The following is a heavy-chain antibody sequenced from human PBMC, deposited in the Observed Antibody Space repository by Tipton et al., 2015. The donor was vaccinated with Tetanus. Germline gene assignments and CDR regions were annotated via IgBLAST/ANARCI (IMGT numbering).Heavy chain of an antibody. D-gene: IGHD7-27*01. V-gene: IGHV5-51*01. Sequence: VQLVQSGAEVKKPGESLKISCRGSGYNFTHYSIGWVRQMPGKGLEWVGIIDPRDSETFQGHVTISADKSINTAYLQWSSLKASDSAMYYCARRLGPYTGDQIWYFDLWGRGTLVTVSS. CDR3: ARRLGPYTGDQIWYFDL. CDR1: GYNFTHYS. J-gene: IGHJ2*01. CDR2: IDPRDSET.